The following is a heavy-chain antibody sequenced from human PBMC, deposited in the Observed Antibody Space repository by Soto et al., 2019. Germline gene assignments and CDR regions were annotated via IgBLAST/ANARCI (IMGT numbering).Heavy chain of an antibody. D-gene: IGHD6-6*01. V-gene: IGHV3-23*01. Sequence: EVQLLESGGGLVQPGGSLRLSCAASGFSFSSHAMSWVRQAPGKGLDWVSSLSGDTRDTYAADSVKSRFTISRDNSKNTVYLQMISLRAEDTAVYFCAKKCTGSPSMGCFDSWGQGTLVTVSS. CDR2: LSGDTRDT. CDR3: AKKCTGSPSMGCFDS. CDR1: GFSFSSHA. J-gene: IGHJ4*02.